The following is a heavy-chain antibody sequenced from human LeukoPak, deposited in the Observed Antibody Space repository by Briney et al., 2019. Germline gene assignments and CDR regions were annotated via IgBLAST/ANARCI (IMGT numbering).Heavy chain of an antibody. V-gene: IGHV3-30-3*01. J-gene: IGHJ4*02. D-gene: IGHD4-17*01. CDR2: ISYDGSNK. CDR3: AKGGTTVTTSGGYDY. CDR1: GFTFSSYA. Sequence: GGSLRLSCAASGFTFSSYAMHWVRQAPGKGLEWVAVISYDGSNKYYADSVKGRFTISRDNSKNTLYLQMNSLRAEDTAVYYCAKGGTTVTTSGGYDYWGQGTLVTVSS.